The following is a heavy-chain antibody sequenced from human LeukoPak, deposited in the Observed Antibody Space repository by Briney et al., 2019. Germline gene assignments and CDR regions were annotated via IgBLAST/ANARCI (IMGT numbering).Heavy chain of an antibody. D-gene: IGHD3-3*01. Sequence: PGGSLRLSCAASGLTFSNYWMTWVRQAPGKGLEWVANIKEDGSEKYYVDSVKGRFTISRDNAKNSLHLQMNSLRVEDTALYYCARDESGPAYWGQGTLVTVSS. CDR3: ARDESGPAY. CDR2: IKEDGSEK. J-gene: IGHJ4*02. CDR1: GLTFSNYW. V-gene: IGHV3-7*01.